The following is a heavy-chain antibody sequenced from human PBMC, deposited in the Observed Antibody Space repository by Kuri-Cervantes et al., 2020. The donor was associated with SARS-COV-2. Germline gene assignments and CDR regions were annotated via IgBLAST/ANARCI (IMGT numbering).Heavy chain of an antibody. CDR1: GGAINTYNW. V-gene: IGHV4/OR15-8*01. CDR2: IFHDGST. D-gene: IGHD2-2*02. Sequence: SETLSLTCVVSGGAINTYNWWTRVRQPPGKGLQVIGEIFHDGSTKFNPSLSLRCRVTMSLDKSKNHFSLNLTSVTAADTAVYYCARESTYTFDIWGQGTLVTVSS. CDR3: ARESTYTFDI. J-gene: IGHJ3*02.